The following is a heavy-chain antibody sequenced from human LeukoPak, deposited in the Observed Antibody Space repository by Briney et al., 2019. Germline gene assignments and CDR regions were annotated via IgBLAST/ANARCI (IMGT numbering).Heavy chain of an antibody. V-gene: IGHV3-33*01. J-gene: IGHJ4*02. CDR2: IWYDGSNK. CDR3: ASDPSSGYYPLGY. CDR1: GFTFSSYG. D-gene: IGHD3-22*01. Sequence: GGSLRLSCAASGFTFSSYGMHWVRQAPGKGLEWVAVIWYDGSNKYYADSVKGRFTISRDNSKNTLYLQMNSLRAEDTAVYYCASDPSSGYYPLGYWGQGTLVTVSS.